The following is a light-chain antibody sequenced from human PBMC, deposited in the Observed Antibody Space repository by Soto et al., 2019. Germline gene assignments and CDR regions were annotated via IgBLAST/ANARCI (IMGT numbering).Light chain of an antibody. CDR2: KAS. CDR3: HQRQSWPRT. J-gene: IGKJ1*01. V-gene: IGKV1-5*03. CDR1: QSIDSW. Sequence: DIQMTQSPSTMSASVGDRVTITCRASQSIDSWLAWYQQKPGKAPKFLMYKASNLESGVPSRFSGSGSETEFTLTINSLAPEDFAIYYCHQRQSWPRTFGQGTKVDIK.